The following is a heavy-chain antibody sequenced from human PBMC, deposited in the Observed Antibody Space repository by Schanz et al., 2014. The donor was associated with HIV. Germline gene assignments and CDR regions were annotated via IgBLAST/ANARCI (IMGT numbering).Heavy chain of an antibody. D-gene: IGHD3-22*01. J-gene: IGHJ3*02. CDR3: VHDDSDNDGFDM. CDR1: RFTFSRYG. Sequence: EVQLLESGGGLVQPGGFLRLSCAASRFTFSRYGMSWVRQTPDKGLEWVSSISGNGDSAYYADSVRGRFTISRDNSNNTLFLQMNSLRAEDTAVYYCVHDDSDNDGFDMWGQGTMVTVSS. V-gene: IGHV3-23*01. CDR2: ISGNGDSA.